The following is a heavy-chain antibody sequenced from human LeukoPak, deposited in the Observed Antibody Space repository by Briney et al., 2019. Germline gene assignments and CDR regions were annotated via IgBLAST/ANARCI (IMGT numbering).Heavy chain of an antibody. D-gene: IGHD1-7*01. Sequence: GGSLRLSCAASGFTFSSYNMNWVRQAPGKGLEWVSSISTSSSYIYYADSVKGRFTISRDNARKSLYLQMNSLRADDTAVYYCARDSENVSGTTSWFDPWGQGTLVTVSS. V-gene: IGHV3-21*01. CDR1: GFTFSSYN. CDR2: ISTSSSYI. CDR3: ARDSENVSGTTSWFDP. J-gene: IGHJ5*02.